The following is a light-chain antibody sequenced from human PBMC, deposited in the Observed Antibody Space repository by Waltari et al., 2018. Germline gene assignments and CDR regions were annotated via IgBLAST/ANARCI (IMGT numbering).Light chain of an antibody. Sequence: DIVMTQSPDSLALSLGERATINCKSSQGVLYNSNKKNYVAWYQKRPRQPPKLLISWASMREAGVPDRFSGSGSGTDFNLTISSLQAEDVAVYYCQQYYITPWAFGQGTKVEIK. CDR3: QQYYITPWA. CDR1: QGVLYNSNKKNY. J-gene: IGKJ1*01. V-gene: IGKV4-1*01. CDR2: WAS.